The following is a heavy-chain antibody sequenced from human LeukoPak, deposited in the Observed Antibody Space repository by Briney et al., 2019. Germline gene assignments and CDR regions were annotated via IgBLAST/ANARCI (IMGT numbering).Heavy chain of an antibody. V-gene: IGHV4-4*07. Sequence: SETLSLTCTVSGASMNTYYYSWIRKPAGKGLEWIGRIFASGTTSYNPSLKSRIAMSVDTSKNQFFLNLTSVTAADTAMYYCVQDGPLRSDYWGQGTLVTVSS. CDR2: IFASGTT. CDR1: GASMNTYY. D-gene: IGHD3-16*01. CDR3: VQDGPLRSDY. J-gene: IGHJ4*02.